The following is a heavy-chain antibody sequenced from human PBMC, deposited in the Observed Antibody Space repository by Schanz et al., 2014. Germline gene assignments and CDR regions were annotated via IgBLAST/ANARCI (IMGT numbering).Heavy chain of an antibody. D-gene: IGHD6-13*01. CDR3: ASSGAAYSSSWDFDY. Sequence: QVQLVQSGAEVKKPGASVKVSCKASGYTFTSDSMHWVRQAPGQGLEWMGRIVPIAGITNYAQRFQGGVTITADNSSDTAYMELSSLRSEDTAVYYCASSGAAYSSSWDFDYWGQGTLVTVSS. J-gene: IGHJ4*02. V-gene: IGHV1-46*01. CDR2: IVPIAGIT. CDR1: GYTFTSDS.